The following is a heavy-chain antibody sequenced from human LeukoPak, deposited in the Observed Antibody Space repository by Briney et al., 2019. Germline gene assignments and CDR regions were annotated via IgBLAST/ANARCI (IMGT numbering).Heavy chain of an antibody. Sequence: SEPLSLTCAVYGGSFSDYFWGWIRQPPGKGLEWIGEINHSGRTYYNPSLKSRVTISVDTSKNQFSLNLSSVTAADTAVYYCARDVVVVPAAIHYGMDVWGQGTTVTVSS. J-gene: IGHJ6*02. V-gene: IGHV4-34*01. CDR3: ARDVVVVPAAIHYGMDV. D-gene: IGHD2-2*01. CDR1: GGSFSDYF. CDR2: INHSGRT.